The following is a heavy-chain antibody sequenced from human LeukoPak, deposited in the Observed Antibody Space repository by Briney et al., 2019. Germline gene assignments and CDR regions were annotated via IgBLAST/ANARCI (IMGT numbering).Heavy chain of an antibody. CDR1: GFTFSSYA. Sequence: GGSLRLSCAASGFTFSSYAMTWVRQAPGKGLEWVSSISSSGGSTYYADSVRGRFTISRDNSKNTLYLQMSSLRSEDTAVYYCARRPLAVAAPGYYYYMDVWGKGTTVTVSS. D-gene: IGHD6-19*01. CDR2: ISSSGGST. V-gene: IGHV3-23*01. J-gene: IGHJ6*03. CDR3: ARRPLAVAAPGYYYYMDV.